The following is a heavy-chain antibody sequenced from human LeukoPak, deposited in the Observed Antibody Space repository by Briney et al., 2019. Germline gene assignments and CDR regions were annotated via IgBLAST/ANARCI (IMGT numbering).Heavy chain of an antibody. CDR1: GGSFSGYY. J-gene: IGHJ4*02. Sequence: KTSETLSLTCAVFGGSFSGYYWSWIRQSPGKGLEWIGDINHGGSTNYSPSLKSRVSVASDTFKKQFSLRLASATAADTAVYFCARGRVTTVTSYIDYWGQGTLVTVSS. V-gene: IGHV4-34*01. CDR3: ARGRVTTVTSYIDY. CDR2: INHGGST. D-gene: IGHD4-17*01.